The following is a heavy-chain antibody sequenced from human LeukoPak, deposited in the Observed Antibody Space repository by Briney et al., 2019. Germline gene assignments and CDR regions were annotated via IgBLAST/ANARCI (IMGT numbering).Heavy chain of an antibody. D-gene: IGHD4-23*01. Sequence: GGSLRLSCAASGFTFSSSWMHWVRQVVGKGLVWVSRIASDGSSTTYADSVKGRFSISRDNAKNTLYLQMNSLRVEDTAVYYCARGRPHGNDYWGQGTLVTVSS. CDR2: IASDGSST. CDR3: ARGRPHGNDY. J-gene: IGHJ4*02. V-gene: IGHV3-74*01. CDR1: GFTFSSSW.